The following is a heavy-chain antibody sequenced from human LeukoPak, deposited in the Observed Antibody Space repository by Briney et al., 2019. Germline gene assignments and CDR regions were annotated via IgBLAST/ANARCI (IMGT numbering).Heavy chain of an antibody. CDR3: ARAPSTVTTWDYYYYMDV. J-gene: IGHJ6*03. D-gene: IGHD4-17*01. V-gene: IGHV3-48*01. Sequence: GGSLRLSCAASGFTFSSYSMNWVRQAPGEGLEWVSYISSRSSTIYYADSVKGRFTISRDNAKNSLYLQMNSLRAEHTAVYYCARAPSTVTTWDYYYYMDVWGKGTTVTVSS. CDR2: ISSRSSTI. CDR1: GFTFSSYS.